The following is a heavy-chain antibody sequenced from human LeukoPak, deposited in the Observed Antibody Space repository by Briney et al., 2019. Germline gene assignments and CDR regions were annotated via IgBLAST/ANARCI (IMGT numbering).Heavy chain of an antibody. Sequence: GASVRVSCKASGYTFTSYGISWVRQAPGQGLEWMGWISAYNGNTNYAQKLQGRVTMTTDTSTSTAYMELRSLRSDDTAVYYCARAPRTYIAAEGFDPWGQGTLVTVSS. J-gene: IGHJ5*02. CDR1: GYTFTSYG. CDR2: ISAYNGNT. CDR3: ARAPRTYIAAEGFDP. V-gene: IGHV1-18*01. D-gene: IGHD6-13*01.